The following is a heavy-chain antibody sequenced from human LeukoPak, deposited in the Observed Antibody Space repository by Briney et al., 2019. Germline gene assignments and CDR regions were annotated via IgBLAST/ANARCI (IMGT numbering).Heavy chain of an antibody. J-gene: IGHJ2*01. D-gene: IGHD4-17*01. CDR2: INAGNGNT. Sequence: ASVKVSCKASGYTFTSYAMHWVRQAPGQRLEWMGWINAGNGNTKYSQKFQGRVTMTEDTSTDTAYMELSSLRSEDTAVYYCATGRGDYLPYWYFDLWGRGTLVTVSS. CDR1: GYTFTSYA. V-gene: IGHV1-3*01. CDR3: ATGRGDYLPYWYFDL.